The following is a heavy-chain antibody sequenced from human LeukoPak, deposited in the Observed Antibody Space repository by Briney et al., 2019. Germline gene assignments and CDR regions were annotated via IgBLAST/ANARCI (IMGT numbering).Heavy chain of an antibody. J-gene: IGHJ5*02. D-gene: IGHD3-3*01. CDR1: GFTFSSTS. CDR2: TVGGGDGT. CDR3: AREGFSPNWFDP. V-gene: IGHV3-23*01. Sequence: PGGSLRLSCAASGFTFSSTSMSWVRQAPGKGLEWVAVTVGGGDGTYYADSVKGRFTISRDNSNNTLYLQMNSLRAEDTAVYYCAREGFSPNWFDPWGQGTLVTVSS.